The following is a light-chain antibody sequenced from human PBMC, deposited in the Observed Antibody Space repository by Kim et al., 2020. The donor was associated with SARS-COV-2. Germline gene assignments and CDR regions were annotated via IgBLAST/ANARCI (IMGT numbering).Light chain of an antibody. Sequence: EIVLTQSPGTLSLSPGERATLSCRASQSVSSSYLAWYQQKPGQAPRLLIYGASSRATSIPDRFSGSGSGTDFTLTISRLEPGDFAVYYCQQYGSSPRTFGRGTK. CDR2: GAS. J-gene: IGKJ4*02. V-gene: IGKV3-20*01. CDR1: QSVSSSY. CDR3: QQYGSSPRT.